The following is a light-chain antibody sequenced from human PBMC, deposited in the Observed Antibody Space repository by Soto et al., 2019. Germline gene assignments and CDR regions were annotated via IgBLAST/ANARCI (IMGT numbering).Light chain of an antibody. Sequence: EIVLTQSPATLSLSPGERATLSCRASQSVSSYLAWYQQKPGQAPRLLIYDASNRATGIPGRFSGSGSGTXXXXXXXSLEPEDFAVYYCQQRSSWPLTFGGGTKVEIK. CDR2: DAS. CDR1: QSVSSY. V-gene: IGKV3-11*01. CDR3: QQRSSWPLT. J-gene: IGKJ4*01.